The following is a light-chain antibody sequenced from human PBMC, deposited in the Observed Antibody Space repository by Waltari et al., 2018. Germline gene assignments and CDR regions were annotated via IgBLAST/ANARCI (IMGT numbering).Light chain of an antibody. CDR2: WAS. CDR1: PSVLYNTDNKNY. CDR3: QQYYDIPVT. Sequence: DIVMTQSPDSLPVSLGERATLNCKSSPSVLYNTDNKNYLAWYQQKPGQSPKLLIYWASTRESGVPDRFSGSGSGTDFTLTISGLQADDAAIYFCQQYYDIPVTFGQGTRLEIK. J-gene: IGKJ2*01. V-gene: IGKV4-1*01.